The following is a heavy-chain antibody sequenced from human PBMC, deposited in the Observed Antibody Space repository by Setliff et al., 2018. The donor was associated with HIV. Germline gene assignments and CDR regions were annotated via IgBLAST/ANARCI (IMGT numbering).Heavy chain of an antibody. Sequence: ASVKVSCKASGYTFTSYGISWVRQAPGQGLEWMGWISAYNGNTNYAQKLQGRVTMTTDTSASTAYMELRSLRSDDTAVYYCARGSSSITIFGVVTPRDAFDIWGQGTMVTVSS. CDR1: GYTFTSYG. D-gene: IGHD3-3*01. J-gene: IGHJ3*02. CDR3: ARGSSSITIFGVVTPRDAFDI. V-gene: IGHV1-18*01. CDR2: ISAYNGNT.